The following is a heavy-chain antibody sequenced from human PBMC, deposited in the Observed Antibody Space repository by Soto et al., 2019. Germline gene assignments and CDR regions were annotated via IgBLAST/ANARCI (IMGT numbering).Heavy chain of an antibody. D-gene: IGHD3-10*01. CDR2: ISAYNGNT. CDR1: GYTFTSYG. Sequence: GASVKVSCKASGYTFTSYGISWVRQAPGQGLEWMGWISAYNGNTNYAQKLQGRVTMTTDTSTSTAYMELRSLRSDDTAVYYCARDRIWFGSPVENDYWGQGTLVTVSS. CDR3: ARDRIWFGSPVENDY. J-gene: IGHJ4*02. V-gene: IGHV1-18*01.